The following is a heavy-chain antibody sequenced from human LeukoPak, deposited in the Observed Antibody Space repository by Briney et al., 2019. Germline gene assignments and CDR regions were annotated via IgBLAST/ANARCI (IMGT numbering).Heavy chain of an antibody. CDR1: GFTFSSNG. CDR2: ISFDGSNK. V-gene: IGHV3-30*18. Sequence: PGGSLRLSCAASGFTFSSNGMHWVRQAPGKGLEWVAVISFDGSNKYYADSVKGRFTISRDNSKNTLYLHMTSLRPDDTAVYYCAKTTGGWFGPWGQGILVTVSS. CDR3: AKTTGGWFGP. D-gene: IGHD4-17*01. J-gene: IGHJ5*02.